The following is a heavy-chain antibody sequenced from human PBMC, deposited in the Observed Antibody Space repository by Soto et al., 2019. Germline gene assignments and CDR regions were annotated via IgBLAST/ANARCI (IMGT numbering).Heavy chain of an antibody. D-gene: IGHD3-22*01. CDR3: ARGGYYDSSGYYNFDY. V-gene: IGHV4-34*01. CDR2: INHSGST. J-gene: IGHJ4*02. CDR1: GGSFSGYY. Sequence: KSSETLSLTCAVYGGSFSGYYWSWIRQPPGKGLEWIGEINHSGSTNYNPSLKSRVTISVDTSKNQFSLKLSSVTAADTAVYYCARGGYYDSSGYYNFDYWGQGTLVTVSS.